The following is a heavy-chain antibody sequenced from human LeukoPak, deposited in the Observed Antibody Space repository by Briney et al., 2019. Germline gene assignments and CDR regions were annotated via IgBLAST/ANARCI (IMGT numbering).Heavy chain of an antibody. D-gene: IGHD2-2*01. J-gene: IGHJ6*03. CDR3: AKEKYRGSPRYYYYMDV. CDR1: GFTFSSYG. Sequence: AGGSLRLSCAASGFTFSSYGMHWVRQAPGKGLEWVAFIRYDGSNKYYADSVKGRFTISRDNSKNTLYLQMNSLRAEDTAVYYCAKEKYRGSPRYYYYMDVWGKGTTVTVSS. V-gene: IGHV3-30*02. CDR2: IRYDGSNK.